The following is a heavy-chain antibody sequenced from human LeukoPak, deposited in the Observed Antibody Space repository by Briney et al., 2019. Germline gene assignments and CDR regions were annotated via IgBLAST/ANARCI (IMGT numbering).Heavy chain of an antibody. CDR2: IYYSGST. Sequence: PSQTLSLTCTVSGGSISSGDYYWSWIRQPPGKGLEWIGYIYYSGSTYYNPSLKSRVTISVDTSKNQFSLKLTSVTAADTALYYCARGGEWEQLPGDYWGQGTLVIVSS. CDR3: ARGGEWEQLPGDY. J-gene: IGHJ4*02. V-gene: IGHV4-30-4*01. CDR1: GGSISSGDYY. D-gene: IGHD1-26*01.